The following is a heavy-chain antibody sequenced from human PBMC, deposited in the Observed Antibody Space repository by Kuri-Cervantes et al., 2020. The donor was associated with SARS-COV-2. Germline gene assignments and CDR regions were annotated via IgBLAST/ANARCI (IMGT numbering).Heavy chain of an antibody. CDR3: AREGRDIVATSAFDY. J-gene: IGHJ4*02. CDR2: INPNSGGT. V-gene: IGHV1-2*06. D-gene: IGHD5-12*01. Sequence: ASVKVSCKASGYTFTSYYMHWVRQAPGQGLEWMGRINPNSGGTNYAQKFQGRVTITADKSTSTAYMELSSLRSEDTAVYYCAREGRDIVATSAFDYWGQGTLVTVSS. CDR1: GYTFTSYY.